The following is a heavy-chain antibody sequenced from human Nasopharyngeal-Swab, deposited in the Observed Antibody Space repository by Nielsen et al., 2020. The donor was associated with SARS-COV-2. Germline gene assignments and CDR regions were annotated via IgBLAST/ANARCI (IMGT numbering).Heavy chain of an antibody. CDR1: GFTFSSYG. V-gene: IGHV3-33*01. CDR3: ARGNQWLVRFAFDI. CDR2: IWYDGSNK. D-gene: IGHD6-19*01. Sequence: GGSLRLSCAASGFTFSSYGMHWVRQAPGKGLEWVAVIWYDGSNKYYADSVKGRFTISRDNSKNTLYLQMNSLRAEDTAVYYCARGNQWLVRFAFDIWGQGTMVTVSS. J-gene: IGHJ3*02.